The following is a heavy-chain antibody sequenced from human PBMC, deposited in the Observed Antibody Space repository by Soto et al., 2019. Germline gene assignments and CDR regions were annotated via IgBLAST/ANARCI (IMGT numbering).Heavy chain of an antibody. V-gene: IGHV1-18*04. CDR3: ARFPIVVVPAAILDWFDP. CDR2: ISAYNGNT. J-gene: IGHJ5*02. D-gene: IGHD2-2*01. CDR1: GYTFTSYG. Sequence: QVQLVQSGAEVKKPGASVKVSCKASGYTFTSYGISWVRQAPGQGLEWMGWISAYNGNTNYAQKLQGRGTMTTDTATSTAYMELRSLRSDDTAVYYCARFPIVVVPAAILDWFDPWGQGTLVTVSS.